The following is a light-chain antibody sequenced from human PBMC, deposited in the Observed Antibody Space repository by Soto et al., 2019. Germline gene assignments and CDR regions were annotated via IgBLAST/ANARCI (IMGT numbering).Light chain of an antibody. CDR3: QQYGSSSYT. V-gene: IGKV3-20*01. CDR2: GAS. CDR1: QNLRSS. J-gene: IGKJ2*01. Sequence: VMTQSPATLSVSPGERATLSCRASQNLRSSLAWYQQKPGQAPRLLIYGASSRATGIPDRFSGSGSGTDFTLTISRLEPEDFAVYYCQQYGSSSYTFGQGTKLEIK.